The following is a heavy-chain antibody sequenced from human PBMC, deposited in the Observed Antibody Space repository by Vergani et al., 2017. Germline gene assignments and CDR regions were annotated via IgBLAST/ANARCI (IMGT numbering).Heavy chain of an antibody. CDR1: GFTFSSYS. V-gene: IGHV3-21*01. CDR3: AREIHTGDDSSGYLVY. J-gene: IGHJ4*02. D-gene: IGHD3-22*01. Sequence: VQLVESGGGLVKPGGSLRLSCAASGFTFSSYSMNWVRQAPGKGLEWVSSISSSSSYIYYADSVKGRFTISRDNAKNSLYLQMNSLRAEDTAVYYCAREIHTGDDSSGYLVYWGQGTLVTVSS. CDR2: ISSSSSYI.